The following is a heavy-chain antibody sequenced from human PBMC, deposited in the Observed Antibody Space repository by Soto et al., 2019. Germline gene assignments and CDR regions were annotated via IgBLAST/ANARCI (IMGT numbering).Heavy chain of an antibody. V-gene: IGHV1-18*04. D-gene: IGHD5-12*01. CDR3: ARDGIREMAKIGYFDY. CDR2: ISAYNGNT. CDR1: GYTFTSYG. J-gene: IGHJ4*02. Sequence: GASVKVSCKASGYTFTSYGISWVRQAPGQGLEWMGWISAYNGNTNYAQKLQGRVTMTTDTSTSTAYMELRSLRSDDTAVYYCARDGIREMAKIGYFDYWGQGNLVNVSS.